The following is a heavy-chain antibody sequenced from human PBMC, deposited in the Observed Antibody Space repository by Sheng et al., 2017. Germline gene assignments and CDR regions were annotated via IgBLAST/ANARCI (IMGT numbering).Heavy chain of an antibody. CDR3: ASYSHRADDAFDI. CDR2: IWYDGSNK. J-gene: IGHJ3*02. Sequence: ESGGGVVQPGRSLRLSCAASGFTFSSYGMHWVRQAPGKGLEWVAVIWYDGSNKYYADSVKGRFTISRDNSKNTLYLQMNSLRAEDTAVYYCASYSHRADDAFDIWGQGTMVTVSS. CDR1: GFTFSSYG. V-gene: IGHV3-33*01. D-gene: IGHD2-15*01.